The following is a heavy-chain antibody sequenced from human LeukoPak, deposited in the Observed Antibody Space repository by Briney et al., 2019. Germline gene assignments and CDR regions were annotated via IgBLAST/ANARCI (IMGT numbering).Heavy chain of an antibody. V-gene: IGHV3-23*01. Sequence: GGSLRLSCEASGFTFNNYVMTWVRQTPGKGLEWVSSISASAAMTYYADSVKGRFTVSRDNSNNRLYLQMSGLTAADTAVYYCAKDRSIGTYYTFDHWGQGTLVTVSS. J-gene: IGHJ4*02. CDR3: AKDRSIGTYYTFDH. CDR2: ISASAAMT. CDR1: GFTFNNYV. D-gene: IGHD1-26*01.